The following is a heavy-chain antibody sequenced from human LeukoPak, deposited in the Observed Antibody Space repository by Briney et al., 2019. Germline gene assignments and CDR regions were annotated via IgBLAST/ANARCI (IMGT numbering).Heavy chain of an antibody. Sequence: GASVKVSCKASGYTYTSYYMHWVRQAPGQGLERMGIINPSGGSTSYAQKFQGRVTMTRDTSTSTVYMELSSLSSEDTAVYYCARRIVVVPAATYGDPTAANVYFDYWGQGTLATVSS. CDR3: ARRIVVVPAATYGDPTAANVYFDY. J-gene: IGHJ4*02. V-gene: IGHV1-46*01. D-gene: IGHD2-2*01. CDR2: INPSGGST. CDR1: GYTYTSYY.